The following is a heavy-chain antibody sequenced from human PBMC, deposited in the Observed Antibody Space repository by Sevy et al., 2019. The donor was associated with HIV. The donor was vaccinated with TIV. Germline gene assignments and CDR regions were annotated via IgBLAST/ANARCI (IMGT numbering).Heavy chain of an antibody. CDR3: ARDPLLGYNFWSGYYSMGLGPKFDP. J-gene: IGHJ5*02. D-gene: IGHD3-3*01. CDR2: ISYDGSNK. V-gene: IGHV3-30*04. Sequence: GGSLRLSCAASGFTFSSYAMHWVRQAPGKGLEWVAVISYDGSNKYDKASVKVRFNISRDNSKNTLYLQMNSLRAEDTAVYYCARDPLLGYNFWSGYYSMGLGPKFDPWGQRTLVTVSS. CDR1: GFTFSSYA.